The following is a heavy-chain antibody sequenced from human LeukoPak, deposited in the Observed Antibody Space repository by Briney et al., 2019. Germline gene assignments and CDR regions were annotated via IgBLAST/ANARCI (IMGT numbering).Heavy chain of an antibody. CDR1: GFTFSSYG. CDR2: IWYDGSNK. Sequence: PGRSLRLSCAASGFTFSSYGMHWVRQAPGKGLEWVAVIWYDGSNKYYADSVKGRFTISRDSSKNTLYLQMNSLRAEDTAVYYCAKDLDYDILTGYYTGIDYWGQGTLVTVSS. V-gene: IGHV3-33*06. J-gene: IGHJ4*02. CDR3: AKDLDYDILTGYYTGIDY. D-gene: IGHD3-9*01.